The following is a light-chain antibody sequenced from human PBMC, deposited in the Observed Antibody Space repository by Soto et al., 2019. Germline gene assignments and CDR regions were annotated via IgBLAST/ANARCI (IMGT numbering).Light chain of an antibody. J-gene: IGLJ2*01. Sequence: QSVLTQPPSTSATPGQRVTISCSGGSSNIGSNTVNWYQQLPGTAPKLLIHSNNQRPSGVPDRFSGSKSGTTASLAISGLQADDEADYYCSAWYDSLNGVVFGGGTKLTVL. V-gene: IGLV1-44*01. CDR3: SAWYDSLNGVV. CDR2: SNN. CDR1: SSNIGSNT.